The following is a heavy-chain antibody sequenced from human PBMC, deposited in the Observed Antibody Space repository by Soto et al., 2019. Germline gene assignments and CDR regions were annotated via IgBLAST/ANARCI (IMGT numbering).Heavy chain of an antibody. V-gene: IGHV4-59*02. J-gene: IGHJ4*02. CDR3: ARSYSGTFYGYDI. CDR1: GGSVSSFH. Sequence: LSLTCTVSGGSVSSFHWSWIRQSPGKGLEWIGYVFYTGNTKYNPALKRRVTISVDTSKKQFSLKLSSVSAADTGLYYCARSYSGTFYGYDIWGQGILVTVSS. D-gene: IGHD1-26*01. CDR2: VFYTGNT.